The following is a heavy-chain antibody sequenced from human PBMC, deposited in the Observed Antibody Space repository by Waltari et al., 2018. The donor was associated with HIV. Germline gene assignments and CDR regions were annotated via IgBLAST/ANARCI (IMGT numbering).Heavy chain of an antibody. CDR2: IYYSGST. CDR1: GGSISSSSYY. D-gene: IGHD4-17*01. V-gene: IGHV4-39*07. J-gene: IGHJ2*01. CDR3: ARDSAFYGDYPDWYFDL. Sequence: QLQLQESGPGLVKPSETLSLTCTVSGGSISSSSYYWGWIRQPPGKGLEWIGGIYYSGSTYYNPSLKSRVTISVDTSKNQFSLKLSSVTAADTAVYYCARDSAFYGDYPDWYFDLWGRGTLVTVSS.